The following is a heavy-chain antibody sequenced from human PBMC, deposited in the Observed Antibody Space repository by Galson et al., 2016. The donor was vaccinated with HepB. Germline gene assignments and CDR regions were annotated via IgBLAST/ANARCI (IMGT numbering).Heavy chain of an antibody. J-gene: IGHJ4*02. V-gene: IGHV3-74*01. D-gene: IGHD3-10*01. CDR1: GFTFSSYW. CDR2: INSDGSST. Sequence: SLRLSCAASGFTFSSYWMHWVRQAPGKGLVWVSRINSDGSSTTYAGSVKGRFTISRDNAKNTLYLQMNGLKAEDTAVYYCARGPPYGEFDYWGQGTLVTDSS. CDR3: ARGPPYGEFDY.